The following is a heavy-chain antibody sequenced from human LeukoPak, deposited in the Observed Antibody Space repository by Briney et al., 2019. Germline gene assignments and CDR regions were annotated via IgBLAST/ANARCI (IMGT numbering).Heavy chain of an antibody. CDR3: AREAKGLSIDY. J-gene: IGHJ4*02. Sequence: GGSLRLSCAASGFTVSSNYMSWVRQAPGKGLEWVSVIYSGGSTYYADSVKGRFTISRDNSKNTLDLEMNSLTAEDTAVYYCAREAKGLSIDYWGQGTLVTVSS. CDR2: IYSGGST. CDR1: GFTVSSNY. V-gene: IGHV3-53*05.